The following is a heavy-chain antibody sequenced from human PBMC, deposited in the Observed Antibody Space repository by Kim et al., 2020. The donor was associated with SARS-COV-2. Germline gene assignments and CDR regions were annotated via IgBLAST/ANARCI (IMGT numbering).Heavy chain of an antibody. V-gene: IGHV3-23*01. Sequence: GKGRFTNSRDNSKDTLNLKMNSLRAEDTAVYYCAKNGDYYDSSGYYYDYWGQGTLVTVSS. D-gene: IGHD3-22*01. CDR3: AKNGDYYDSSGYYYDY. J-gene: IGHJ4*02.